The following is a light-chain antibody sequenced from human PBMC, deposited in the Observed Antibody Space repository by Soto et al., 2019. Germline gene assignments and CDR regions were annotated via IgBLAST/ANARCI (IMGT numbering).Light chain of an antibody. CDR2: DAS. CDR3: QQRSNWPRTT. CDR1: QSVSSY. Sequence: EIVLTQSPATLSLSPGERATLSCRASQSVSSYLAWYQQKPGQAPRLLIYDASNMATGIPARFSGSGSGTDFTLTISSLGPEDFAVYYCQQRSNWPRTTFGQGTKLEIK. V-gene: IGKV3-11*01. J-gene: IGKJ2*01.